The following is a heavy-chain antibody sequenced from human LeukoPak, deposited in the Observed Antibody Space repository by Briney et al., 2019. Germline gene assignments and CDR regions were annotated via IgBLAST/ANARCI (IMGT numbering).Heavy chain of an antibody. J-gene: IGHJ5*02. D-gene: IGHD6-13*01. CDR2: IYYSGST. V-gene: IGHV4-39*07. CDR3: ARAAAGTPGDWFDP. Sequence: PSETLSLTCTVSGGSISSSSYYWGWLRQPPGKGLEGIGSIYYSGSTYYNPSLKSRVTISEDTSKNQFSLKLSSVTAADTAVYYCARAAAGTPGDWFDPWGQGTLVTVSS. CDR1: GGSISSSSYY.